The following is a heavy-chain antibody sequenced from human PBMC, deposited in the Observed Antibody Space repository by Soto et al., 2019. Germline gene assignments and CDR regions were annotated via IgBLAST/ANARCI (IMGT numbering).Heavy chain of an antibody. D-gene: IGHD3-22*01. CDR1: GYTFTSYA. J-gene: IGHJ6*02. CDR3: AGGRYYDSSGHPATGMDV. CDR2: INAGNGNT. Sequence: GSVKVSCKASGYTFTSYAMHWVRQAPGQRLEWMGWINAGNGNTKYSQKFQGRVTITRDTSASTAYMELSSLRSEDTAVYYCAGGRYYDSSGHPATGMDVWGQGTTVTVSS. V-gene: IGHV1-3*01.